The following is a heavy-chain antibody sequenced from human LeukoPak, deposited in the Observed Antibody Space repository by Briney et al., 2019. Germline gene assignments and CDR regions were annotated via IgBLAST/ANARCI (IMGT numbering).Heavy chain of an antibody. J-gene: IGHJ4*02. CDR1: GYTLTSYG. Sequence: GASVKVSCKASGYTLTSYGISWVRQAPGQGLEWMGWISAYNGNTNYAQKLQGRVTMTTDTSTSTAYMELRSLRSDDTAVYYCARGRGRGWYWSYYYFDYWGQGTLVTVSS. D-gene: IGHD6-19*01. CDR3: ARGRGRGWYWSYYYFDY. CDR2: ISAYNGNT. V-gene: IGHV1-18*01.